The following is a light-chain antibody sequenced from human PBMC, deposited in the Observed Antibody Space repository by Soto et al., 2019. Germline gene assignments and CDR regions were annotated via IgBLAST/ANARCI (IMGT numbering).Light chain of an antibody. Sequence: DIPMTPSPSALSASVKDRVTITCQASHDISNYLNWHQHKPGKAPNLLIFDASDVETGVPSRFSGRGSGTDFTFAIRTLQPEDCATHYCQHYGNLPRLTFGGGTKVEI. V-gene: IGKV1-33*01. CDR1: HDISNY. J-gene: IGKJ4*01. CDR2: DAS. CDR3: QHYGNLPRLT.